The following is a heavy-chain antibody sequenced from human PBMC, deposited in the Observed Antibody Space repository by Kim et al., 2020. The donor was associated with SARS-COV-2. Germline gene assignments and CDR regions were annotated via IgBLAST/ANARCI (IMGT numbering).Heavy chain of an antibody. CDR2: IYYSGST. J-gene: IGHJ6*02. CDR1: GGSVSSGSYY. Sequence: SETLSLTCTVSGGSVSSGSYYWSWIRQPPGKGLEWIGYIYYSGSTNYNPSLKSRVTISVDTSKNQFSLKLSSVTAADTAVYYCARDGRPGVGATTRGYYGMDVWGQGTTVTVSS. CDR3: ARDGRPGVGATTRGYYGMDV. D-gene: IGHD1-26*01. V-gene: IGHV4-61*01.